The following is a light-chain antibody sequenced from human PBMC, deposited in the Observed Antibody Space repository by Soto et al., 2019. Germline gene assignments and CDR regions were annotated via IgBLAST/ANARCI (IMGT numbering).Light chain of an antibody. J-gene: IGLJ1*01. V-gene: IGLV2-8*01. CDR2: EVS. CDR3: SSYAGSPYV. CDR1: SSDVGGYKY. Sequence: QSVLTQPPSASGFPGQSVTISCTGTSSDVGGYKYVSWYQQYPGKAPKLMIYEVSKRPSGVPDRFSGSKSGNTASLTVSGLQAEDDADYYCSSYAGSPYVFGTGTRSPS.